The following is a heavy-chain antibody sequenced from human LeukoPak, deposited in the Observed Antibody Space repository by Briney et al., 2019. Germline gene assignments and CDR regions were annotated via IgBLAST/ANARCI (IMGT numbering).Heavy chain of an antibody. CDR3: ARMGAQDAFDI. CDR2: IYTSGTI. D-gene: IGHD1-26*01. Sequence: SETLSLTCTVSGGSISSYYWSWIRQPAGTALEWIGRIYTSGTITYNPSLKSRVTMSVDTSKNQFSLKLSSVTAADTAVYYCARMGAQDAFDIWGQGTMVTVSS. V-gene: IGHV4-4*07. CDR1: GGSISSYY. J-gene: IGHJ3*02.